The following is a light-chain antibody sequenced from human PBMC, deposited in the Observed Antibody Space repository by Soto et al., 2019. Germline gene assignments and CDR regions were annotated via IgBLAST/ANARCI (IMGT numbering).Light chain of an antibody. CDR3: QQYGSSPTT. CDR1: QSVSSSY. CDR2: GAS. J-gene: IGKJ1*01. V-gene: IGKV3-20*01. Sequence: EIVLTQSPGTLSLSPGERATLSCTASQSVSSSYLAWYQQKPGQAPRLLIYGASSRATGIPDTFSGSGSGTDFTLTISRLEPEDLAVYYCQQYGSSPTTFGQGTKVEIK.